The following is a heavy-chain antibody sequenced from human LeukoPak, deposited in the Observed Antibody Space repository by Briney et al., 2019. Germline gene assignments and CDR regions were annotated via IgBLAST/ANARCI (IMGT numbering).Heavy chain of an antibody. CDR3: ARVSGQFYFYYYMDV. CDR2: IYYSGST. J-gene: IGHJ6*03. Sequence: PSETLSLTCTVSGGSIRSSSYYWGWIRQPPGKGLEWIGRIYYSGSTYYNPSLKSRVTISLDTSKNQFSLRLSSLTAADTAVYYCARVSGQFYFYYYMDVWGKGTTVTISS. V-gene: IGHV4-39*01. D-gene: IGHD6-19*01. CDR1: GGSIRSSSYY.